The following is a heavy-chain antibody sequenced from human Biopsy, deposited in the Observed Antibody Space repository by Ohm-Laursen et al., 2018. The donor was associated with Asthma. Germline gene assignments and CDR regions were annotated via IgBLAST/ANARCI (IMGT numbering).Heavy chain of an antibody. CDR1: GGSITSSSYY. CDR3: VRHQYSSSWSTFDY. V-gene: IGHV4-39*01. J-gene: IGHJ4*02. CDR2: MYHSGSP. D-gene: IGHD3-22*01. Sequence: SETLSLTCTVSGGSITSSSYYWGWIRQPPGKGVEWIGSMYHSGSPYYPPSLKSRATISVDTSKNQLSLKMSSVTAADTAVYFCVRHQYSSSWSTFDYWGQGALVTVSS.